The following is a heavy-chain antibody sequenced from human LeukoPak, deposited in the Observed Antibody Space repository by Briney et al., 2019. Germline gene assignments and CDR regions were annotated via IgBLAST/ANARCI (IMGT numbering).Heavy chain of an antibody. V-gene: IGHV3-53*01. CDR1: WFTVSSAY. CDR3: AGGQPYYYDSRGYSVPHD. Sequence: GGSLRLSCAASWFTVSSAYMSWVRQAPGKGLEGVSLIYSVGTTYYADSVKGRFIISRDDSKNTLYLQMNSRRAEDTAVYYCAGGQPYYYDSRGYSVPHDWGQGTLVTVSS. J-gene: IGHJ4*02. CDR2: IYSVGTT. D-gene: IGHD3-22*01.